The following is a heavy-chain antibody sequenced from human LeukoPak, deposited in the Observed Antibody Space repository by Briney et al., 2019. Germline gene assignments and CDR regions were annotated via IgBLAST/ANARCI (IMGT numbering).Heavy chain of an antibody. CDR2: IKQDGSEK. V-gene: IGHV3-7*01. CDR3: TREAAAGIDY. J-gene: IGHJ4*02. D-gene: IGHD6-13*01. Sequence: GGSLRLSCAASGFTFSTYWMSWVRQAPGKGLEWVANIKQDGSEKYYLDSVKGRFTISRDNAKNSLYLQMNSLRAEDTAVYFCTREAAAGIDYWGQGTLVTVTS. CDR1: GFTFSTYW.